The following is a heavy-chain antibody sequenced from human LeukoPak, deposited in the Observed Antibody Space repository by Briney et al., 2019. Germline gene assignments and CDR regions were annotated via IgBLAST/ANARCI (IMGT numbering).Heavy chain of an antibody. CDR3: ARAVNIVVVPAAQNDDAFDI. Sequence: SVGASCKSSDNNFSNYGINWVGQAPGQGLEGMGGIIPIFGTANYAQKFQGRVTITTDESTSTAYMELSSLRSEDTAVYYCARAVNIVVVPAAQNDDAFDIWGQGTMVTVSS. CDR1: DNNFSNYG. J-gene: IGHJ3*02. V-gene: IGHV1-69*05. D-gene: IGHD2-2*01. CDR2: IIPIFGTA.